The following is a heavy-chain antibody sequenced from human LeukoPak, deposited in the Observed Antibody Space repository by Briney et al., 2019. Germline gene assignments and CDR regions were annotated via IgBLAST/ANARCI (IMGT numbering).Heavy chain of an antibody. D-gene: IGHD3-10*01. V-gene: IGHV3-66*01. CDR3: ASSVWFGDSYFDY. J-gene: IGHJ4*02. CDR1: GFTVSSNY. Sequence: GGSLRLSCAASGFTVSSNYMSWVRQAPGKGLEWVSVIYSGGSTYYADSVKGRFTISRDNSKNTLYLQMNSLRAEDTAVYYCASSVWFGDSYFDYWGQGTLVTVSS. CDR2: IYSGGST.